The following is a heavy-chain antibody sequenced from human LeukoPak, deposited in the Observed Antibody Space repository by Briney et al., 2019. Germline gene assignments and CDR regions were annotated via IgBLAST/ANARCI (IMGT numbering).Heavy chain of an antibody. V-gene: IGHV3-23*01. D-gene: IGHD1-26*01. CDR3: AKDRSRVGATTAFDI. Sequence: GGSLRLSCAASGFTFSSYAMSWVRQARGKELEWVSAISGSGGSTYYADSVKGRFTISRDNSKNTLYLQMNSLRAEDTAGYYCAKDRSRVGATTAFDIWGQGTMVTVSS. CDR1: GFTFSSYA. CDR2: ISGSGGST. J-gene: IGHJ3*02.